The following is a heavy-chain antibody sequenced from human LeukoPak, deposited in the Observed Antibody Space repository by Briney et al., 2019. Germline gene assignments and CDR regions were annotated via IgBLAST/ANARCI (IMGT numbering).Heavy chain of an antibody. CDR3: ARGTYGYYMDV. V-gene: IGHV4-38-2*02. J-gene: IGHJ6*03. CDR1: NYSISNSLY. Sequence: SETLSLTCSGSNYSISNSLYWAWLRQPPGKGLEWIGSIYLSGSTFYNPSLKSRVTISLDTSKNQFSLKLSSVTAADTAVYFCARGTYGYYMDVWGKGTTVTVSS. D-gene: IGHD4-17*01. CDR2: IYLSGST.